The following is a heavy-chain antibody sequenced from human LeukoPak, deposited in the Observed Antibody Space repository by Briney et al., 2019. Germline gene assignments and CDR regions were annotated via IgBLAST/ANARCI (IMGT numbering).Heavy chain of an antibody. CDR1: GGTFSSYA. J-gene: IGHJ4*02. CDR3: AREGTVTLYYFDY. D-gene: IGHD4-17*01. Sequence: SVKVSCKASGGTFSSYAISWVRQAPGQGLEWMGRIIPILGIANYAQKFQGRVTITADKSTSTAYMELSSLRSEDTAVYYCAREGTVTLYYFDYWGQGTLVTVSS. CDR2: IIPILGIA. V-gene: IGHV1-69*04.